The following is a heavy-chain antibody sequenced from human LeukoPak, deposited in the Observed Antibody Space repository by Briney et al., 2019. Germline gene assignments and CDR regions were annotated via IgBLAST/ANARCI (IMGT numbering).Heavy chain of an antibody. V-gene: IGHV1-18*04. CDR2: ISAYNGNT. CDR3: ARFWLEFWVFDY. Sequence: ASVKVSCKASGYTLTSYGISWVRQAPGQGLEWMGWISAYNGNTNYAQKLQGRVTMTTDTSTSTAYMELRSLRSDDTAVYYCARFWLEFWVFDYWGQGTLVTVSS. CDR1: GYTLTSYG. D-gene: IGHD3-3*01. J-gene: IGHJ4*02.